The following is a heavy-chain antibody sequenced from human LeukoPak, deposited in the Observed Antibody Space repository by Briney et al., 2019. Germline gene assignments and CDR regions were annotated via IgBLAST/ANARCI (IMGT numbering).Heavy chain of an antibody. CDR1: GYTFTSYG. V-gene: IGHV1-18*01. J-gene: IGHJ4*02. CDR2: ISAYNGNT. D-gene: IGHD2-8*01. Sequence: ASVKVSCKASGYTFTSYGISWVRQAPGQGLEWMGWISAYNGNTNYAQKLQGRVTMTTDTSTSTAYMELRSLRSDDTAVYYCASSDCTNGVCYFDYWGQGTLVTVSS. CDR3: ASSDCTNGVCYFDY.